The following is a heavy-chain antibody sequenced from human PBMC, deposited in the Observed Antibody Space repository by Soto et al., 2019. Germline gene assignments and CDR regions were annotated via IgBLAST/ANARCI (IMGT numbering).Heavy chain of an antibody. CDR1: GFTLSSYD. J-gene: IGHJ6*02. D-gene: IGHD3-9*01. V-gene: IGHV3-13*01. CDR3: TRKTPPTGMEV. CDR2: IGSGGDT. Sequence: EVQLVESGGGLVQPGGSLRLSCAASGFTLSSYDIHWVRQATGEGLTWVSGIGSGGDTHYADSVNGRFMISREYGKNSLYLQINQLIVGDTAVYYCTRKTPPTGMEVWGQGATVTVSS.